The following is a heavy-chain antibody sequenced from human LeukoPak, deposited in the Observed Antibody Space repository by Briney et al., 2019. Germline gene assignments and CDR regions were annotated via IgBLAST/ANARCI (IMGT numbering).Heavy chain of an antibody. CDR3: ARDLSSSHQHPRGDY. V-gene: IGHV3-48*01. CDR1: GFTFSSYS. Sequence: GGSLRLSCAASGFTFSSYSMNWVRQAPGKGLEWVSYISSSSSTIYYADSVKGRFTISRDNAKDSLYLQMNSLRAEDTAVCYCARDLSSSHQHPRGDYWGQGTLVTVSS. D-gene: IGHD6-6*01. CDR2: ISSSSSTI. J-gene: IGHJ4*02.